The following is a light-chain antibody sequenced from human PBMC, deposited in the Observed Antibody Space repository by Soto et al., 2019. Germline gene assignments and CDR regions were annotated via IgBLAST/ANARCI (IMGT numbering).Light chain of an antibody. J-gene: IGKJ1*01. Sequence: EIVLTQSPGTLSLSPGERSTLSCRASQSVSSRYLAWYQQKPGQAPRLLIYDASNRATGIPARFSGSGSGTDFTLTISSLETEDFAVYYCQQRSNWPSWTFGQGTKVDIK. CDR2: DAS. CDR1: QSVSSRY. V-gene: IGKV3-11*01. CDR3: QQRSNWPSWT.